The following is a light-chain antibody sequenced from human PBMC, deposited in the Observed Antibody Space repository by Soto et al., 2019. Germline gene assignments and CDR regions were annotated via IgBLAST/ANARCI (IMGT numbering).Light chain of an antibody. CDR2: GAS. Sequence: DIQMTQSPSSLSASVGDRVTLTCRASQDIGHFLAWYQQRPGKVPKLLIYGASTLQSGVPSRFSGSGSGTDFSLTISSLQAEDVATYYCLHDYSYPRTFGQGTKVDIK. J-gene: IGKJ1*01. CDR1: QDIGHF. V-gene: IGKV1-27*01. CDR3: LHDYSYPRT.